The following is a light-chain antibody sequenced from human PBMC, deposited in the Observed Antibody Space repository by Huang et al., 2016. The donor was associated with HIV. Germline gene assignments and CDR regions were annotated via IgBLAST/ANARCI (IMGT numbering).Light chain of an antibody. CDR1: QNITR. CDR2: DAS. CDR3: QQYDDWPPWT. V-gene: IGKV3-15*01. Sequence: EIVMTQSPATLSVSPGERATLSCRASQNITRLAWYQHKPGQAPRLLIYDASARATGVPARFSCGGSGTDFTLTVSSRQSDDFALYYCQQYDDWPPWTFGQGTQVDMK. J-gene: IGKJ1*01.